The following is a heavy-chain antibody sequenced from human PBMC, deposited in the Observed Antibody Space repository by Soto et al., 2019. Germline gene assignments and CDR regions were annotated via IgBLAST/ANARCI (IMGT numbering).Heavy chain of an antibody. CDR2: INTGNGNT. Sequence: QVQLVQSGAEVKKPGASVKVFCKASGYTFTSYAMHWVRQAPGQRLEWMGWINTGNGNTKYSQKFQGRVTITGDTSASTAYMELSSLRSEDTAVYYCARGTCSGGNCYSFHFDYWGQGTLVTVSS. CDR3: ARGTCSGGNCYSFHFDY. J-gene: IGHJ4*02. V-gene: IGHV1-3*04. CDR1: GYTFTSYA. D-gene: IGHD2-15*01.